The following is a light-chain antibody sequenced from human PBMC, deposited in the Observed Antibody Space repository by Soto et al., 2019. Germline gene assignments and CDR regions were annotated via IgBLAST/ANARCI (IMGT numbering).Light chain of an antibody. CDR1: TSNIGSNH. CDR2: MTN. J-gene: IGLJ2*01. V-gene: IGLV1-47*01. Sequence: QPVLTQPPSASETPGQRVTISCSGSTSNIGSNHVYWYQQLPGTAPKLLIYMTNQRPSGVPDRFSGSKSGTSASLAISGLRSEDEADYYCAVWDDSLSGSLFGGGTKLTVL. CDR3: AVWDDSLSGSL.